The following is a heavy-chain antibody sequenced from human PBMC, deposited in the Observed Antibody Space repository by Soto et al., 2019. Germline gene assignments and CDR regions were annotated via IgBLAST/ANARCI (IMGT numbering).Heavy chain of an antibody. V-gene: IGHV3-9*01. D-gene: IGHD1-26*01. Sequence: EVQLVEFGGGLVQPGRSLRLSCTASGFTFDDYAMHWVRQAPGKGLEWVSGISWNGGSFGYADSVKGRFTISRDNAKNSLHLQMNSLRADDTAVYYCSRDSSTDYYIFSDFDYWGRGTLVTVSS. CDR1: GFTFDDYA. J-gene: IGHJ4*02. CDR3: SRDSSTDYYIFSDFDY. CDR2: ISWNGGSF.